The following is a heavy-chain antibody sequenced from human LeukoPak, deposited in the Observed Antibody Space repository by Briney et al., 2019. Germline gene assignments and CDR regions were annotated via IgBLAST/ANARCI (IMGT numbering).Heavy chain of an antibody. D-gene: IGHD6-19*01. Sequence: GGSLRLSCAASEFSVGSNYMTWVRQAPGKGLEWVSSISSSSSYISYADSMKGRFTISRDNAKNSLYLQMNSLRAEDTAVYYCARDAADLAVAFDYWGQGTLVTVSS. V-gene: IGHV3-21*01. J-gene: IGHJ4*02. CDR2: ISSSSSYI. CDR3: ARDAADLAVAFDY. CDR1: EFSVGSNY.